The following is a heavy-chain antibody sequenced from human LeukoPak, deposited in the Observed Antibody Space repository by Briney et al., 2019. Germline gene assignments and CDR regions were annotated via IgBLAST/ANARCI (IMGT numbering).Heavy chain of an antibody. CDR1: GGSISSYY. V-gene: IGHV4-59*01. J-gene: IGHJ4*02. Sequence: SETLSLTCTVSGGSISSYYWSWIRQPPGKGLEWIGYIYYSGSTNYNPSLKSRVTISVDTSKNQFSLKLSSVTAADTAVYYCASLDFWSGYQADYWGQGTLVTVSS. CDR3: ASLDFWSGYQADY. D-gene: IGHD3-3*01. CDR2: IYYSGST.